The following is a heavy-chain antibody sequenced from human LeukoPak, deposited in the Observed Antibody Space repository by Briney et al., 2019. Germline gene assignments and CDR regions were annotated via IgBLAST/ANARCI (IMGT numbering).Heavy chain of an antibody. V-gene: IGHV4-59*01. J-gene: IGHJ5*02. CDR2: IYYSGST. Sequence: PSETLSLTCTVSGGSISSYYWSWLRQPPGKGLEWIGYIYYSGSTNYNPSLKSRVTISVDTSKNQFSLKLSSVTAADTAVYYCARDLWGSSSSFDPWGQGTLVTVFS. CDR3: ARDLWGSSSSFDP. D-gene: IGHD6-6*01. CDR1: GGSISSYY.